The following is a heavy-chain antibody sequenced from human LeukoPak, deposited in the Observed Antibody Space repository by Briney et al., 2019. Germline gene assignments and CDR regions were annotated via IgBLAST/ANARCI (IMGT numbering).Heavy chain of an antibody. CDR1: GFTFSNYG. CDR2: IWYDGSN. Sequence: GGSLRLSCAASGFTFSNYGMPWVRQAPGKGLEWVAVIWYDGSNNYADSVKGRFTISRDNSKNTLYLQMTSLRAEDTAVYYCNRGATGEGGFDYWGQGTLVTVSS. J-gene: IGHJ4*02. CDR3: NRGATGEGGFDY. V-gene: IGHV3-33*01. D-gene: IGHD1-26*01.